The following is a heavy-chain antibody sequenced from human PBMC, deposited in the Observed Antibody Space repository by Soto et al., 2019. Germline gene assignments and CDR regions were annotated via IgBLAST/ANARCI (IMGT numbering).Heavy chain of an antibody. CDR3: VSCSGGSCYRVDY. D-gene: IGHD2-15*01. CDR1: GGSISSSSYY. Sequence: QLQLQESGPGLVKPSETLSLTCTVSGGSISSSSYYWGWIRQPPGKGLEWIGSMYYSGSTYNNPSPKSRVTISVDTPKNQFSLKLSSVTAADTAVYYCVSCSGGSCYRVDYWGQGTLVTVSS. V-gene: IGHV4-39*01. J-gene: IGHJ4*02. CDR2: MYYSGST.